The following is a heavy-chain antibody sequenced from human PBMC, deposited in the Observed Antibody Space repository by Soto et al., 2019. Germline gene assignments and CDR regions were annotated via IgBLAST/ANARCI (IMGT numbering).Heavy chain of an antibody. D-gene: IGHD6-13*01. J-gene: IGHJ4*02. CDR1: GGSISSYY. CDR2: IYYSGST. Sequence: XXTLSLPCTVSGGSISSYYWSWILQPPGKGLEWIGYIYYSGSTNYNPSLKSRVTISVDTSKNQFSLKLSSVHAADTAVYYCARDPRYSSSYFDYWGQGTLVTVSS. CDR3: ARDPRYSSSYFDY. V-gene: IGHV4-59*01.